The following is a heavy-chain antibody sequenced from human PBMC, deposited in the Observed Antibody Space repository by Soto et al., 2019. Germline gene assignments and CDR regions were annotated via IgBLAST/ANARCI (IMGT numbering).Heavy chain of an antibody. CDR1: GYTFTSYY. CDR2: INPSGGST. Sequence: GASVKVSCKASGYTFTSYYMHWVRQAPGQGLEWMGIINPSGGSTSYAQKFQGRVTMTRDTSTSTVYMELSSLRSEDTAVYYCASEPPTEPIPGYCSGGSCYTYYYYGMDVWGQGTTVTVSS. CDR3: ASEPPTEPIPGYCSGGSCYTYYYYGMDV. V-gene: IGHV1-46*01. J-gene: IGHJ6*02. D-gene: IGHD2-15*01.